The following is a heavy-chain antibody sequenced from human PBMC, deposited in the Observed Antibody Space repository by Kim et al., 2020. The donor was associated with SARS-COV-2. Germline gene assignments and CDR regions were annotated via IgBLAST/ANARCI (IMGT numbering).Heavy chain of an antibody. Sequence: SETLSLTCAVYGGSFSGYYWSWIRQPPGKGLEWIGEINHSGSTNYNPSLKSRVTISVDTSKNQFSLKLSSVTAADTAVYYCARGPVVVPAAIFWFDPWGQGTLVTVSS. CDR3: ARGPVVVPAAIFWFDP. V-gene: IGHV4-34*01. D-gene: IGHD2-2*01. CDR1: GGSFSGYY. CDR2: INHSGST. J-gene: IGHJ5*02.